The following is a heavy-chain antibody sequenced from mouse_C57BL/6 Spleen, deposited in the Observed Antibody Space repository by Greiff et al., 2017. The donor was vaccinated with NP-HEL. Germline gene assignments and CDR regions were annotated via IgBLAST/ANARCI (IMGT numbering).Heavy chain of an antibody. CDR3: ARDSGDYYGSSFAY. CDR1: GFTFSSYA. CDR2: ISDGGSYT. Sequence: EVKLVESGGGLVKPGGSLKLSCAASGFTFSSYAMSWVRQTPEKRLEWVATISDGGSYTYYPDNVKGRFTISRDNAKNNLYLQMSQLKSEDTAMYYCARDSGDYYGSSFAYWGQGTLVTVSA. D-gene: IGHD1-1*01. J-gene: IGHJ3*01. V-gene: IGHV5-4*01.